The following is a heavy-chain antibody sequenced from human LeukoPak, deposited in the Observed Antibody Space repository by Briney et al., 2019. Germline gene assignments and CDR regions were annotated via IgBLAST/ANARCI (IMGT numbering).Heavy chain of an antibody. V-gene: IGHV3-23*01. CDR2: ISFSGGNT. D-gene: IGHD3-16*02. Sequence: GGSLRLSCAASGFTFSGSAMSWVRQAPGNGLEWVSLISFSGGNTYYADSVKGRFTISRDNSKDTLYLQMNSLRAEDTAIYYCARDIQLSTWGLGTMVTVSS. CDR3: ARDIQLST. J-gene: IGHJ3*01. CDR1: GFTFSGSA.